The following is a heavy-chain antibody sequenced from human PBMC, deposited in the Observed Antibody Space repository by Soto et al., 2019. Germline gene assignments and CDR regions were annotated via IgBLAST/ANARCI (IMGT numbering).Heavy chain of an antibody. J-gene: IGHJ4*02. CDR1: GGSVSSGSYY. CDR2: IYYTGNT. V-gene: IGHV4-31*03. D-gene: IGHD3-3*01. CDR3: ARDPRIAYYHDH. Sequence: PSETLSLTCTVSGGSVSSGSYYWSWIRQHPGRGLEWIGYIYYTGNTYYNPSLKSRLAISVDTSKNQFSLKLASVTAADTAVYYCARDPRIAYYHDHWAQGTLVTVSS.